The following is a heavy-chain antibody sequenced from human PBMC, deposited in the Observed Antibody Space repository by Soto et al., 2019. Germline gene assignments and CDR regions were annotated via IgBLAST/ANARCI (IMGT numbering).Heavy chain of an antibody. D-gene: IGHD3-10*01. V-gene: IGHV3-53*01. Sequence: EVQLLESGGGVKQRGGSLRLSCAVSGFSISHNYISWVRQAPGKGLEWVSVIYSGGSSYYADSVRGRFTISKDNSANTVYLQINSLTGEDTAMYYCTGQYWSSGTYSHAHWGQGTLVTVSS. J-gene: IGHJ4*02. CDR1: GFSISHNY. CDR2: IYSGGSS. CDR3: TGQYWSSGTYSHAH.